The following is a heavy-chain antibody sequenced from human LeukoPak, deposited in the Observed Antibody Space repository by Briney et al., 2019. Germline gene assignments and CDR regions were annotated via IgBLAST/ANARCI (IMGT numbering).Heavy chain of an antibody. CDR1: GFTVSSNY. J-gene: IGHJ4*02. D-gene: IGHD6-19*01. Sequence: GGSLRLSCAASGFTVSSNYMSWVRQAPGKGLEWVAIIWYDGSKNNYADSVKGRFTISRDNSKNTLYLEMNSLRAEDTAVYYCARVDSAWALHFWGQGTLVTVSS. CDR3: ARVDSAWALHF. CDR2: IWYDGSKN. V-gene: IGHV3-33*08.